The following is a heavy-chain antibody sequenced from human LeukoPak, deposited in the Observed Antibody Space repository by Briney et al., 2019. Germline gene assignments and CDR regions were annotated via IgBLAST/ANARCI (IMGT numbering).Heavy chain of an antibody. Sequence: GGSLRLSCAASGFTFSSYGMHWVRQAPGKGLEWVAFIRYDGSNKYYADSVKGRFTISRDNSKNTLNLQMNSLRAEDTAVYYCAKDPRGRYYDSSGYYSYFDYWGQGTLVTVSS. CDR3: AKDPRGRYYDSSGYYSYFDY. J-gene: IGHJ4*02. CDR2: IRYDGSNK. D-gene: IGHD3-22*01. CDR1: GFTFSSYG. V-gene: IGHV3-30*02.